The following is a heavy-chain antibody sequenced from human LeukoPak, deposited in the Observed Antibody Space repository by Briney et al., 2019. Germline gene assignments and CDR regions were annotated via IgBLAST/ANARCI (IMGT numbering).Heavy chain of an antibody. CDR1: GLTFSSYE. J-gene: IGHJ4*02. V-gene: IGHV3-48*03. CDR3: ATLYGRDY. Sequence: GESLRLSCAASGLTFSSYEMNWVRQAPGKGLEWVSYIGPSGVNIYYADSVRGRFTISRDNAKSSVYLQMNSLTAEDTAIYYCATLYGRDYWGQGTPVTVSS. CDR2: IGPSGVNI. D-gene: IGHD4-17*01.